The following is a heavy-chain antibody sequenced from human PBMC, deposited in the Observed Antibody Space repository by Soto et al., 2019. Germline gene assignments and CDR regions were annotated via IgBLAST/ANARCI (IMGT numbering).Heavy chain of an antibody. V-gene: IGHV3-23*01. CDR2: ISGLDTST. Sequence: GGSLRLSCVASGFSFSSYAMSWVRQAPGKGLEWVSVISGLDTSTYYADSVKGRFTISRDNSKNTLYLQMYSLRAEDTAVYYCAKDQRIAAAGSLDYWGQGTLVTVSS. D-gene: IGHD6-13*01. CDR1: GFSFSSYA. CDR3: AKDQRIAAAGSLDY. J-gene: IGHJ4*02.